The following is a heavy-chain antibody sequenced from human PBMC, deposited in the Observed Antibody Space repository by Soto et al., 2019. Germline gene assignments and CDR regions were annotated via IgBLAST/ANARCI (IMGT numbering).Heavy chain of an antibody. Sequence: QVQLVQSGAEVKKPGSSVKVSCKASGGTFSSYAISWVRQAPGQGLEWMGGIIPIFGTANYAQKFQGRVTITADKSTSTAYMEMSSLRSEDTAVYYCARRYYYESSGYNRDAFDIWGQGTMVTVSS. V-gene: IGHV1-69*06. CDR2: IIPIFGTA. CDR3: ARRYYYESSGYNRDAFDI. CDR1: GGTFSSYA. D-gene: IGHD3-22*01. J-gene: IGHJ3*02.